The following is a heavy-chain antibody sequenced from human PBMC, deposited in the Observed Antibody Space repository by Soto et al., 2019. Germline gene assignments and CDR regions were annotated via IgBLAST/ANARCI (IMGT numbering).Heavy chain of an antibody. CDR1: GFTFTSYG. D-gene: IGHD2-8*01. CDR3: ARGDSTDCSNGVCSFFYNHDMDV. CDR2: IGRGGGT. Sequence: GGSLRLSCEVSGFTFTSYGMNWVRQAPDKGLEWVSTIGRGGGTSTAQKFQGWVTMTTDTSISTASMELTRLTSDDTAIYYCARGDSTDCSNGVCSFFYNHDMDVWGQGTTVTVSS. V-gene: IGHV1-2*04. J-gene: IGHJ6*02.